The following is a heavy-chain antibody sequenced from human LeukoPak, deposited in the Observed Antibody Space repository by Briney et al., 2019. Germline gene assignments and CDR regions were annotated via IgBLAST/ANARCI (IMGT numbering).Heavy chain of an antibody. J-gene: IGHJ4*02. CDR2: VNPNSGDT. D-gene: IGHD2-15*01. CDR3: AGEYCSGGTCRQGFDY. Sequence: GASVKLSCKASGYTFTGYYMHWVRQAPGQGLEYMGWVNPNSGDTNHAQNFQGRVTLTGDTSISTAYMELSSLRSDDSALYYCAGEYCSGGTCRQGFDYWGQGTLVTVSS. V-gene: IGHV1-2*02. CDR1: GYTFTGYY.